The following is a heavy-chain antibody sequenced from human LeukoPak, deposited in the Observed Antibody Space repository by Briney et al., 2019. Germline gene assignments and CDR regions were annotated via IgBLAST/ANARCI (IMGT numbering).Heavy chain of an antibody. CDR3: AKRTVAPAAFDY. Sequence: STISGSGATTYYAASMKGRFTISRDNSKNTLYLQMNSLRAEDTAVYYCAKRTVAPAAFDYWGQGTLVTVSS. D-gene: IGHD2-2*01. J-gene: IGHJ4*02. CDR2: ISGSGATT. V-gene: IGHV3-23*01.